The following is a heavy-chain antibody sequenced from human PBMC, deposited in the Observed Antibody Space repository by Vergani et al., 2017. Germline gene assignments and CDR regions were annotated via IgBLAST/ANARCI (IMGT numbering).Heavy chain of an antibody. Sequence: QVQLVQSGAEVKKPGASVKVSCKASGYTFTSYGISWVRQAPGQGLEWMGWISAYNGNTNYAQKLKGRVTMTTDTSTSTAYMELRSLRSDDTAVYYCARDSDIVVVPAAPYYYYYYGMDVWGQGTTVTVSS. V-gene: IGHV1-18*04. CDR1: GYTFTSYG. D-gene: IGHD2-2*01. CDR3: ARDSDIVVVPAAPYYYYYYGMDV. J-gene: IGHJ6*02. CDR2: ISAYNGNT.